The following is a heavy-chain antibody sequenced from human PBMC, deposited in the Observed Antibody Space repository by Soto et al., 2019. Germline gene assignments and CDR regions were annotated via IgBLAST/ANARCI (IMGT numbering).Heavy chain of an antibody. D-gene: IGHD2-2*01. CDR1: GYTFTSYD. Sequence: ASVKVSCKASGYTFTSYDINWVRQATGQGLEWMGWMNPNSGNTGYAQKFQGRVTMTRNTSISTAYMELSSLRSEETAVYYCARGYEYQLLYYYYGMDVWGQGTTVTVSS. CDR2: MNPNSGNT. CDR3: ARGYEYQLLYYYYGMDV. V-gene: IGHV1-8*01. J-gene: IGHJ6*02.